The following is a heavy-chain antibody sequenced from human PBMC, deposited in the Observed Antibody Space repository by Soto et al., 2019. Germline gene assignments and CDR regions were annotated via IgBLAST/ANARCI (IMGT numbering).Heavy chain of an antibody. CDR2: ISDSGGST. CDR3: AKNQGSTVYDFDY. V-gene: IGHV3-23*01. D-gene: IGHD4-17*01. J-gene: IGHJ4*02. CDR1: GFTFSSYA. Sequence: EVQLLESGGGLVQPGGSLRLSCAASGFTFSSYAMSWVRQAPGKGLEWVSSISDSGGSTYYADSVKGRFTISRDNSKNTLYLQMNSLRAEDTAIYYGAKNQGSTVYDFDYWGQGTLVTVSS.